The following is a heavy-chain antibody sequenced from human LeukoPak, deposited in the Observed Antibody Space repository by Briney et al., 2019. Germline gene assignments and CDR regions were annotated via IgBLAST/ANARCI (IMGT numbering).Heavy chain of an antibody. CDR1: GFTFSNHG. CDR2: ICDDGRNT. D-gene: IGHD6-6*01. CDR3: AKRVPYSSSWVYLDS. J-gene: IGHJ4*02. Sequence: TRGSLRLSCAASGFTFSNHGMTWVRQAPGKGLEWVSAICDDGRNTYYADSVRGHFTISRDNYKRTLYLQMNSLRVDDTAIYYCAKRVPYSSSWVYLDSWGQGTLVTVSS. V-gene: IGHV3-23*01.